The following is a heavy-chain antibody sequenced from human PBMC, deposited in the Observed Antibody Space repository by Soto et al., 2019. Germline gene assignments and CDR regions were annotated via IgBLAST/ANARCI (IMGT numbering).Heavy chain of an antibody. CDR1: GGSVSSGSHF. J-gene: IGHJ6*02. CDR2: IYYSGST. Sequence: SETLSLTCTVSGGSVSSGSHFWSWIRQPPGKGLEWIGYIYYSGSTNYNPSLKSRVTISVDTSKNQFSLKLSSVTAADTALYYCARGDVVPAAETMYYYGLDVWGLGTSVTVSS. V-gene: IGHV4-61*01. CDR3: ARGDVVPAAETMYYYGLDV. D-gene: IGHD2-2*01.